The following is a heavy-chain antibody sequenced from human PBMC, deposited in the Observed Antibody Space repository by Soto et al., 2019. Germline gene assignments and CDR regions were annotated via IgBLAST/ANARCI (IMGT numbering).Heavy chain of an antibody. CDR2: ISAYNGNT. Sequence: QVQLVQSGAEVKKPGASVKVSCKASGYTFTSYGISWVRQAPGQGLAWMGWISAYNGNTNYAQKLQGRVTMTTDTSTSTAYKELRSLRSDDTAGYYGAREGDRGYDSPPRFDYWGQGTLVTVSA. D-gene: IGHD5-12*01. J-gene: IGHJ4*02. V-gene: IGHV1-18*01. CDR3: AREGDRGYDSPPRFDY. CDR1: GYTFTSYG.